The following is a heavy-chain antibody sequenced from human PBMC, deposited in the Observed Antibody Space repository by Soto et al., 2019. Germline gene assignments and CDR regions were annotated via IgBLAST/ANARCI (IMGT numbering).Heavy chain of an antibody. D-gene: IGHD2-15*01. Sequence: ASVKVSCQASGYTFTSYGISWVRQAPGQGLEWMGWISAYNGNTNYAQKLQGRVTMTTDTSTSTAYMELRSLRSDDTAVYYCARDFTHCSGGSCYSRWFDPWGQGTLVTVSS. CDR3: ARDFTHCSGGSCYSRWFDP. CDR2: ISAYNGNT. V-gene: IGHV1-18*01. J-gene: IGHJ5*02. CDR1: GYTFTSYG.